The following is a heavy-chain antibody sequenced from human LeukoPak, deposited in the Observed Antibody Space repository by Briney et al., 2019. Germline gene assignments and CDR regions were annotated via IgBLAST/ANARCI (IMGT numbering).Heavy chain of an antibody. CDR3: AKAGDYDFWSGYYTIGGAWFDP. J-gene: IGHJ5*02. V-gene: IGHV3-23*01. Sequence: PGGSLRLSCAASGFTFSSYAMSWVRQAPGKGLEWVSAISGSGGSTHYADSVKGRFTISRDNSKNTLYLQMNSLRAEDTAVYYCAKAGDYDFWSGYYTIGGAWFDPWGQGTLVTVSS. CDR2: ISGSGGST. CDR1: GFTFSSYA. D-gene: IGHD3-3*01.